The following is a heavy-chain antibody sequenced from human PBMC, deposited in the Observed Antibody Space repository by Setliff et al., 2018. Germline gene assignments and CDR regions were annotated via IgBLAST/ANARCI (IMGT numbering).Heavy chain of an antibody. Sequence: SETLSLTCSVAGGSVSRTVYYWGWVRQSPGKGPEWVASIRDRGNTAYNPSLRSRLTIAIDTSENQFSMKLISVTAADTAVYYCVRDLSGGQALWGQGTMVTVSS. CDR1: GGSVSRTVYY. CDR3: VRDLSGGQAL. D-gene: IGHD1-26*01. CDR2: IRDRGNT. J-gene: IGHJ3*01. V-gene: IGHV4-39*07.